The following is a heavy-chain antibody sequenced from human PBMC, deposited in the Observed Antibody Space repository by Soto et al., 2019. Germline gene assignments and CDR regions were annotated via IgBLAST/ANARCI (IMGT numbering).Heavy chain of an antibody. CDR1: GYSFTTYW. D-gene: IGHD3-22*01. CDR3: ARAFDYYDTSGHYLRAFDM. CDR2: IHPVDSDT. J-gene: IGHJ3*02. V-gene: IGHV5-51*01. Sequence: PGESLKISCKGSGYSFTTYWIGWVRQMPGKGLEWMGIIHPVDSDTRYRPSFQGQVTISADKSISTAYLQWSSLKASDTAMYYCARAFDYYDTSGHYLRAFDMWGQGTMVTVSS.